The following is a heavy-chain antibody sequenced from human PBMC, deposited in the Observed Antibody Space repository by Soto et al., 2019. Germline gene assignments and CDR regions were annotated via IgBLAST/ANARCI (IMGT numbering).Heavy chain of an antibody. J-gene: IGHJ4*02. CDR1: GYTFTSYA. CDR3: ARDRSNVAAAGTFDS. CDR2: INAGNGNT. Sequence: QVQLVQSGAEVKKPGASVKVSCKASGYTFTSYAMHWVRQAPGQRLEWMGWINAGNGNTKYSQKFQGRVTITRDTSASTAYMELSSLRSEDTAVDYCARDRSNVAAAGTFDSWGQGTLVTVSS. D-gene: IGHD6-13*01. V-gene: IGHV1-3*01.